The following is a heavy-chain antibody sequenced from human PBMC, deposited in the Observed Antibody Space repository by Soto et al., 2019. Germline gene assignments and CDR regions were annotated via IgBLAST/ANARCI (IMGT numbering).Heavy chain of an antibody. D-gene: IGHD3-10*01. J-gene: IGHJ6*02. CDR1: DGSISSYY. CDR3: ARDRRVTMVRGVIGHYYGMDV. V-gene: IGHV4-59*01. Sequence: SETLSLTCTVSDGSISSYYWSWIRQPPGKGLEWIGYIYYSGSTNYNPSLKSRVTISVDTSKNQFSLKLSSVTAADTAVYYCARDRRVTMVRGVIGHYYGMDVWGQGTTVTVSS. CDR2: IYYSGST.